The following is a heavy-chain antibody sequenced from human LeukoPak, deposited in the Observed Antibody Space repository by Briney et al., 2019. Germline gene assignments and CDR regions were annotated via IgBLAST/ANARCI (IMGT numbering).Heavy chain of an antibody. J-gene: IGHJ4*02. CDR1: GGSISSYY. Sequence: SETLSLTCTVSGGSISSYYWSWIRQPPGRGLEWIGFIYYTGSTNYNPSLKSRVTISVDTSKNQFSLKLSSVTAADTAVYYCARDSREYYFDYWGQGTLVTVSS. CDR2: IYYTGST. D-gene: IGHD2/OR15-2a*01. CDR3: ARDSREYYFDY. V-gene: IGHV4-59*01.